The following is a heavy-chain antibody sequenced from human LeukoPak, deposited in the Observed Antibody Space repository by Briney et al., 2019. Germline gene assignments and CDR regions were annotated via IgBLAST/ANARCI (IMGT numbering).Heavy chain of an antibody. D-gene: IGHD5-12*01. CDR1: GYSISSGYY. V-gene: IGHV4-38-2*02. CDR2: IYHSGST. J-gene: IGHJ6*03. Sequence: SETLSLTCTVSGYSISSGYYWGWIRQPPGKGLEWIGSIYHSGSTYYNPSLKSRVTISVDTSKNQFSLKLSSVTAADTAVYYCARNGVATLYYYYMDVWGKGTTVTVSS. CDR3: ARNGVATLYYYYMDV.